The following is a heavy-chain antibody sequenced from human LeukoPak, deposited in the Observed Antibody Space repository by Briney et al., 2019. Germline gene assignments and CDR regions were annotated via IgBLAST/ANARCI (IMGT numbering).Heavy chain of an antibody. CDR3: ARTGLYYDFWSGHLPSVAFDI. D-gene: IGHD3-3*01. CDR2: ISSSSSTI. V-gene: IGHV3-48*01. CDR1: GFTFSSYS. Sequence: PGGSLRLSCAASGFTFSSYSMNWVRQTPGKGLEWVSYISSSSSTIYYADSVKGRFTISRDNAKNSLYLQMNSLRAEDTAVYYCARTGLYYDFWSGHLPSVAFDIWGQGTMVTVSS. J-gene: IGHJ3*02.